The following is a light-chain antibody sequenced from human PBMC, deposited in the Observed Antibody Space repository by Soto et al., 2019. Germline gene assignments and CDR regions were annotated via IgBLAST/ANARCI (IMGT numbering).Light chain of an antibody. V-gene: IGKV1-27*01. Sequence: DIQMTQSPSSLSASVGDRVTITCRASQGISNYVAWYQQKPGKVPKLLISAASTLQSGVSSRFSGRGSGTDFTLTISSLQPEDVATYYCQKYDTGPFTFGPGTKVDFK. J-gene: IGKJ3*01. CDR2: AAS. CDR3: QKYDTGPFT. CDR1: QGISNY.